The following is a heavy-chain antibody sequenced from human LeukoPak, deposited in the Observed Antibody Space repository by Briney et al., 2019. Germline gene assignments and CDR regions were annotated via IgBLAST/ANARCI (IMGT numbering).Heavy chain of an antibody. J-gene: IGHJ4*02. Sequence: SETLSLTCTVSGGSISSYYWSWIRQPPGKGLEWIGSIYHSGSTYYNPSLKSRVTISVDTSKNQFSLKLSSVTAADTAVYYCARERPYGARVEDYWGQGTLVTVSS. D-gene: IGHD4-17*01. CDR2: IYHSGST. V-gene: IGHV4-38-2*02. CDR3: ARERPYGARVEDY. CDR1: GGSISSYY.